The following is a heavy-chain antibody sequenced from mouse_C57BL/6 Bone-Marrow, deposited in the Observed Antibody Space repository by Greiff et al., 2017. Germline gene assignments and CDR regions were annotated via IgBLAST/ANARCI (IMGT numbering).Heavy chain of an antibody. V-gene: IGHV1-64*01. D-gene: IGHD2-5*01. J-gene: IGHJ1*03. CDR3: AKPSAYYSNSWYFDV. CDR1: GYTFTSYW. Sequence: VQLQQPGAELVKPGASVKLSCKASGYTFTSYWMHWVKQRPGRGLEWIGMIHPNSGSTNYNEKFKSKATLTVDKSSSTAYMQLSSLTSEDSAVYYCAKPSAYYSNSWYFDVWGTGTTVTVSS. CDR2: IHPNSGST.